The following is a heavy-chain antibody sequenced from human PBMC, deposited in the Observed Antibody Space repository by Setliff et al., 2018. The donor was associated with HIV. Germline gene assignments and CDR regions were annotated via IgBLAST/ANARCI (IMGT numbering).Heavy chain of an antibody. J-gene: IGHJ6*03. Sequence: ASVKVSCKASGYTFSDYYMHWVRQAPGQGLEWMGRINPNSGGTNYAQKFQGRVTMTRDTSISTAYMELSRLRSDDTAVYYCARASREREGKGYYYYMDVWGKGTTVTVSS. CDR3: ARASREREGKGYYYYMDV. D-gene: IGHD1-26*01. CDR2: INPNSGGT. V-gene: IGHV1-2*06. CDR1: GYTFSDYY.